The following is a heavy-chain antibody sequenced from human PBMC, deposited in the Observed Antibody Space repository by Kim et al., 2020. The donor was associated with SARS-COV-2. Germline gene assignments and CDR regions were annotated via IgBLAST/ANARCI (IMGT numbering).Heavy chain of an antibody. CDR3: ARDEADVDIPDRTGY. CDR1: GFTFSSYS. CDR2: ISSSSTI. J-gene: IGHJ4*02. V-gene: IGHV3-48*04. D-gene: IGHD5-12*01. Sequence: GGSLRLSCAASGFTFSSYSMNWVRQAPGKGLEWVSYISSSSTIYYADSVKGRFTISRDNAKNSLYLQMNSLRAEDTAVYYCARDEADVDIPDRTGYWGQG.